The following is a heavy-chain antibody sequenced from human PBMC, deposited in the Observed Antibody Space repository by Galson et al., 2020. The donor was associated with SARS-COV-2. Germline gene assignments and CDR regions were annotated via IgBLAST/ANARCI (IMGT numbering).Heavy chain of an antibody. D-gene: IGHD3-16*01. V-gene: IGHV4-61*01. J-gene: IGHJ3*02. Sequence: ETLSLTCTVSGGSVSSGSYYWSWIRQPPGKGLEWIGYIYYSGSTSYNPSLKSRVTISVDTSKNQFSLKLISVTAADTAVYYCARSRGYDAFDIWGQGTMVTVSS. CDR2: IYYSGST. CDR1: GGSVSSGSYY. CDR3: ARSRGYDAFDI.